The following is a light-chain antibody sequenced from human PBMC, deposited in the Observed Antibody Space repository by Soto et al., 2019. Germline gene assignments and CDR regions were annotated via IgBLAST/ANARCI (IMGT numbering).Light chain of an antibody. CDR3: QHRSGWPPWT. CDR1: QSVSTY. CDR2: DVS. J-gene: IGKJ1*01. V-gene: IGKV3-11*01. Sequence: EIVLTQSPATLSLSPGERATLSCGASQSVSTYLAWYQQKPGQAPRLLIYDVSNRATGIPARFSGSGSGTNFPLTISGLEPEDFAVYYCQHRSGWPPWTFGQGTKVQI.